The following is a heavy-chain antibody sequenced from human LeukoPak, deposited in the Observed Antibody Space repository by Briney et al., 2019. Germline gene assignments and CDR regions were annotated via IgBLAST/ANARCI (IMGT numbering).Heavy chain of an antibody. D-gene: IGHD3-10*01. V-gene: IGHV4-39*01. CDR3: ASNNYGSGKGWYAFDI. CDR1: GGSISSSSYY. J-gene: IGHJ3*02. Sequence: SETLSLTCTVSGGSISSSSYYWGWIRQPPGKGLEWIGSIYYSGSTYYNPSLKSRVTISVDTSKNQFSLKLSSVTAADTAVYYCASNNYGSGKGWYAFDIWGQGTMVTVSS. CDR2: IYYSGST.